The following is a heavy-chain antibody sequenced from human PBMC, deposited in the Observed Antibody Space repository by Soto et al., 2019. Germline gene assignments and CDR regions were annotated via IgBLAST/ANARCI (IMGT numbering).Heavy chain of an antibody. D-gene: IGHD3-10*01. CDR3: ATSLASTFLWYFCGLGV. CDR2: LSGGGTDA. V-gene: IGHV3-23*01. Sequence: EVQLLESGGNLGQPGGSLRLSCAASGFTFRNYAMTWVRQAPGKGLGWVSTLSGGGTDAYYTDSVKGRFTISRDNSKNTLYLQMNSLRVDDTAVYFCATSLASTFLWYFCGLGVWGQGTTVTVS. CDR1: GFTFRNYA. J-gene: IGHJ6*02.